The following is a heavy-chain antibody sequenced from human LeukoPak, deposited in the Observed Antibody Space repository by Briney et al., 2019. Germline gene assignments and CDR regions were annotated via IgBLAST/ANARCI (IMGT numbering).Heavy chain of an antibody. CDR2: ISGSGGST. J-gene: IGHJ4*02. CDR3: AKEGAYYDFWSGFDY. D-gene: IGHD3-3*01. CDR1: GFTFSSYA. V-gene: IGHV3-23*01. Sequence: GGSLRLSCAASGFTFSSYAMSWVRQAPGKGLELVSAISGSGGSTYYADSVKGRFTISRDNSKNTLYLQMNSLRAEETGVYYCAKEGAYYDFWSGFDYWGQGTLVTVSS.